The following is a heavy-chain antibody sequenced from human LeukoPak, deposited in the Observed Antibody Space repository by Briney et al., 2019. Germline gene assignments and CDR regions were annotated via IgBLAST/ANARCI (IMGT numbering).Heavy chain of an antibody. V-gene: IGHV3-30*18. Sequence: GRSLRLSCAASGFTFSTYNMHWVRQAPGKGLEWVAVISYDGSNKYYADSVKGRFTISRDDSKNTLYLEMNSLNAEDTAVYYSAKDRAGSWAIDYWGQGTLVTVSS. CDR2: ISYDGSNK. J-gene: IGHJ4*02. CDR3: AKDRAGSWAIDY. CDR1: GFTFSTYN. D-gene: IGHD6-13*01.